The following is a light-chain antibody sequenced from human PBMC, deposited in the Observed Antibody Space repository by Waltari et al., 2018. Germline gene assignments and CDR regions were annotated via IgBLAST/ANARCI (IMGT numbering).Light chain of an antibody. CDR3: QAWDTSTVV. Sequence: SYELTQPPSVSVSPGQTASITCSGDELGDKYVCWYQQKPGQSPMLDIYQDGERPSGIPERFAGSNSGNTATLTISGTQAMDEADYYCQAWDTSTVVFGGGTELTVL. CDR1: ELGDKY. CDR2: QDG. J-gene: IGLJ2*01. V-gene: IGLV3-1*01.